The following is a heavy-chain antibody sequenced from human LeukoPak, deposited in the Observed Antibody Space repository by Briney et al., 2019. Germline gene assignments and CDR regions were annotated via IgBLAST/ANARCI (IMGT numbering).Heavy chain of an antibody. D-gene: IGHD3-10*01. CDR2: IYNTGST. CDR3: ARHPGRRGGFDY. Sequence: SETLSLTCTVSGGSISSYYWSWIRQPPGQGLEWIGFIYNTGSTNYNPSLKSRVTISGDTSKNQFSLKLSSVTAADTAVYYCARHPGRRGGFDYWGQGTLVIVAS. J-gene: IGHJ4*02. CDR1: GGSISSYY. V-gene: IGHV4-59*08.